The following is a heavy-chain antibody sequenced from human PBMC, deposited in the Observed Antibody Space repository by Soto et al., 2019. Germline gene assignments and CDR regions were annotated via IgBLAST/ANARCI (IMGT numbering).Heavy chain of an antibody. J-gene: IGHJ5*02. CDR3: ARDRILEGIDP. D-gene: IGHD1-1*01. CDR1: GDSISRYY. CDR2: IYYSGST. V-gene: IGHV4-59*01. Sequence: SETLSLTCTVSGDSISRYYWSWIRQPPGKGPEWIGYIYYSGSTNYNPSLKSRVTISGDTSKNQFSLKLSSVTAADTAVYYCARDRILEGIDPWGQGTLVTVSS.